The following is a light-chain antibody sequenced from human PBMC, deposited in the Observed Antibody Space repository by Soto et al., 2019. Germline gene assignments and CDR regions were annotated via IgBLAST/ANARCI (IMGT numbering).Light chain of an antibody. CDR1: QGLVFGDGNTY. CDR2: KVS. CDR3: MQATHWPYT. Sequence: DVVLTQSPLSLPVTLGQPASISCRSSQGLVFGDGNTYLNWFHQRPGQSPRRLIYKVSNRDSGVPDRFSGSGSGTDFTLEISRVETEDVGLYYCMQATHWPYTFGQGTKLEI. J-gene: IGKJ2*01. V-gene: IGKV2-30*01.